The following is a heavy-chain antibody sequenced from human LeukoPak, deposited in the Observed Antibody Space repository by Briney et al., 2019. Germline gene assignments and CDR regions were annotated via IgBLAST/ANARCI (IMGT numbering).Heavy chain of an antibody. CDR1: GGSISSYY. CDR2: IYYSGST. V-gene: IGHV4-59*08. CDR3: ARRRWNDYYFDY. D-gene: IGHD1-1*01. J-gene: IGHJ4*02. Sequence: SETLSLTCTVSGGSISSYYWSWIRQPPGKGLEWIGYIYYSGSTKYNPSHKSRVTISLDTSKNQFSLKLSSVTAADTAMYYCARRRWNDYYFDYWGQGTLVTVSS.